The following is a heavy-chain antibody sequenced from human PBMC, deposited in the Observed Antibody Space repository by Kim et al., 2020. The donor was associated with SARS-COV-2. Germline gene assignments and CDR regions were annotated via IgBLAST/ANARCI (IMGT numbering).Heavy chain of an antibody. V-gene: IGHV4-31*03. Sequence: SETLSLTCTVSGGSISSGGYYWSWIRQHPGKGLEWIGYIYYSGSTYYNPSLKSRVTISVDTSKNQFSLKLSSVTAADTAVHYCARDRFELRELLWFGENAFDIWGQGTMVTVSS. J-gene: IGHJ3*02. CDR2: IYYSGST. CDR3: ARDRFELRELLWFGENAFDI. CDR1: GGSISSGGYY. D-gene: IGHD3-10*01.